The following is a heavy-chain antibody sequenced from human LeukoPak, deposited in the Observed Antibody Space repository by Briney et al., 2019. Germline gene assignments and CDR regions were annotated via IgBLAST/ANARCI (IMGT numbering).Heavy chain of an antibody. J-gene: IGHJ3*02. CDR2: IYTSGSI. D-gene: IGHD3-22*01. V-gene: IGHV4-4*07. CDR1: GGSIKSYY. Sequence: SETLSLTCTVSGGSIKSYYWSWIRQPAGKGLEWIGRIYTSGSINYNPSLKSRVTMSVDTSKNQFSLKLSSATAADTAVYYCARRKRITMIVVVITSSENAFDIWGQGTMVTVSS. CDR3: ARRKRITMIVVVITSSENAFDI.